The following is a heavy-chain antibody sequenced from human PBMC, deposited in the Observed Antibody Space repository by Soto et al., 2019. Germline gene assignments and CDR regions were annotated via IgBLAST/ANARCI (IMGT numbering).Heavy chain of an antibody. CDR1: GGSISSSSYY. Sequence: KTSETLSLTCTVSGGSISSSSYYWGWIRQSPGKGLEWIGSIYYSGSTYYNPSLKSRVTISVDTSKNQFSLKLSSVTAADTAVYYCARRSPTGDAHFDYWGQGTLVTVSS. CDR2: IYYSGST. D-gene: IGHD3-10*01. CDR3: ARRSPTGDAHFDY. V-gene: IGHV4-39*01. J-gene: IGHJ4*02.